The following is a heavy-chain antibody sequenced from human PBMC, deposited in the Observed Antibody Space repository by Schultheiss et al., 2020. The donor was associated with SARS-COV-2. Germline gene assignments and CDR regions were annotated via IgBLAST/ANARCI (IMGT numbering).Heavy chain of an antibody. CDR1: GFTVSSNY. V-gene: IGHV4-34*01. D-gene: IGHD3-22*01. CDR2: INHSGST. J-gene: IGHJ4*02. CDR3: ARRPLSGYYGPRDY. Sequence: GSLRLSCAASGFTVSSNYMSWVRQPPGEELEWIGEINHSGSTNYNPSLKSRVTISVDTSKNQFSLKLSSVTAADTAVYYCARRPLSGYYGPRDYWGQGTLVTVSS.